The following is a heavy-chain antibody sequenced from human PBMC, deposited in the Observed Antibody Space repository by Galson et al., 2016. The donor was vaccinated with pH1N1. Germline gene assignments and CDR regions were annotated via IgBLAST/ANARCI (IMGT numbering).Heavy chain of an antibody. D-gene: IGHD3-9*01. J-gene: IGHJ4*02. CDR3: ARKGTGWPLDY. CDR1: GFTFTTYG. V-gene: IGHV1-18*01. CDR2: ISGNNGDS. Sequence: SVKVSCKASGFTFTTYGFTWVRQAPGQGLEWMGWISGNNGDSHYAQKVKGRVTVTIDTSTSIAYLEVRGLTSDDTAVYYCARKGTGWPLDYWGQGTLVTVSS.